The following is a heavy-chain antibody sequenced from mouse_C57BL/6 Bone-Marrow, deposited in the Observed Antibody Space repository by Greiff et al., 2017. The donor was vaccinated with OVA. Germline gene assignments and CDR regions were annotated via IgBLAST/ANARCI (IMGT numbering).Heavy chain of an antibody. CDR3: ARRDWSYAMDY. V-gene: IGHV5-15*01. D-gene: IGHD3-3*01. CDR2: ISNLAYSI. J-gene: IGHJ4*01. CDR1: GFTFSDYG. Sequence: EVMLVESGGGLVQPGGSLKLSCAASGFTFSDYGMAWVRQAPRKGPEWVAFISNLAYSIYYADTVTGRVPISRENAKNTLYLEMSSRRSEDTAMYDCARRDWSYAMDYWGQGTSVTVSS.